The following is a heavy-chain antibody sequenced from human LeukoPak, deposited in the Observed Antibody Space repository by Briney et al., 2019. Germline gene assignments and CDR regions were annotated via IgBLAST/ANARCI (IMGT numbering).Heavy chain of an antibody. CDR3: AHSSGWWDDY. CDR2: IKSKTDGGTT. D-gene: IGHD6-19*01. V-gene: IGHV3-15*01. Sequence: GGSLRLSCAASGFTFSNAWMSWVRQAPGKGLEWVGRIKSKTDGGTTDYAAPVKGRFTISRDDSKNTLYLQMNSLKTEGRAVYYCAHSSGWWDDYWGQGTLVTVSS. J-gene: IGHJ4*02. CDR1: GFTFSNAW.